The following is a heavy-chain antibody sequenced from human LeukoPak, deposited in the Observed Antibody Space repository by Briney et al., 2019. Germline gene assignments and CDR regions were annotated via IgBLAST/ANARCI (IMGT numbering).Heavy chain of an antibody. D-gene: IGHD2-15*01. J-gene: IGHJ4*02. Sequence: ASVKVSCKASGGTFSSYAISWVRQAHGQGLEWMGGIIPIFGTANYAQKFQGRVTITADESTSTAYMELSSLRSEDTAVYYCARGYCSGGSCYNPPLGYWGQGTLVTVSS. V-gene: IGHV1-69*13. CDR1: GGTFSSYA. CDR2: IIPIFGTA. CDR3: ARGYCSGGSCYNPPLGY.